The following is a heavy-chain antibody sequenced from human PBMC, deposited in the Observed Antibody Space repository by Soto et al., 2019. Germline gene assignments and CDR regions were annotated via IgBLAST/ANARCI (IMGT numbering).Heavy chain of an antibody. CDR3: AKDTTIAVAGAFDY. Sequence: PGGSLRLSCEASGFTFDDCAMHWVRQAPGKGLEWVSGISWNSGTIGYADSVKGRFTISRDNAKNSLYLQMNSLRAEDTALYYCAKDTTIAVAGAFDYWGQGTLVTVSS. D-gene: IGHD6-19*01. CDR1: GFTFDDCA. CDR2: ISWNSGTI. J-gene: IGHJ4*02. V-gene: IGHV3-9*01.